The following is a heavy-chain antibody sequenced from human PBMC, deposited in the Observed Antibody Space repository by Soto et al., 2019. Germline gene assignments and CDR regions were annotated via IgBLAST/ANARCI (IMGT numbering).Heavy chain of an antibody. CDR2: LIPILGTP. V-gene: IGHV1-69*01. CDR1: GSTFSKYA. Sequence: QVQLVQSGAEVKKPGSSVKVSCKASGSTFSKYAISWVRQAPGQGLEWMGGLIPILGTPKYAQKFQGRVTITADESTTTAYMELSSLRSEDTAVYYCARSAVGGIRYFDWWFDYWGQGTLVTVSS. J-gene: IGHJ4*02. CDR3: ARSAVGGIRYFDWWFDY. D-gene: IGHD3-9*01.